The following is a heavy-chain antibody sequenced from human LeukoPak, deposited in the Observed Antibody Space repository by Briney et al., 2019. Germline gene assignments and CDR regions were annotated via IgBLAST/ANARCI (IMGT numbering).Heavy chain of an antibody. CDR1: GGSFSGYY. D-gene: IGHD6-13*01. CDR2: INRSGST. CDR3: ARARQNYIAAAGSDY. V-gene: IGHV4-34*01. Sequence: PSETLSLTCAVYGGSFSGYYWSWIRQPPGKGLEWIGEINRSGSTNYNPSLKSRVTMSVDTSKNQFSLKLSSVTAADTAVYYCARARQNYIAAAGSDYWGQGTLVTVSS. J-gene: IGHJ4*02.